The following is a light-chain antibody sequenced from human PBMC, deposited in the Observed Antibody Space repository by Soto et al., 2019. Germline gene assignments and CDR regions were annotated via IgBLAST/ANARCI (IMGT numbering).Light chain of an antibody. Sequence: QSVLTQPPSASGTPGQRVTISCSGSSSNIGSNTVNWYQQLPGTAPKLLIYSNNQRPSGVPDRFSGSKSGNSASLAISGLPSEDEADYYCAAWDDSLNGHVVFGGGTKLTVL. CDR3: AAWDDSLNGHVV. CDR1: SSNIGSNT. V-gene: IGLV1-44*01. J-gene: IGLJ2*01. CDR2: SNN.